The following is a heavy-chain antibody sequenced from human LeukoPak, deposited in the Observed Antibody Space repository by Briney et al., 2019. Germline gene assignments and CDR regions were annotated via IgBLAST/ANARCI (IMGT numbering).Heavy chain of an antibody. CDR1: GGTFSSYA. Sequence: GASVTVPCKASGGTFSSYAISWVRQAPGQGLEWMGGIIPIFGTANYAQKFQGRVTITADESTSTAYMELSSLRSEDTAVYYCASQKTTVMDHYYYYYGMDVWGQGTTVTVSS. D-gene: IGHD4-11*01. J-gene: IGHJ6*02. V-gene: IGHV1-69*13. CDR3: ASQKTTVMDHYYYYYGMDV. CDR2: IIPIFGTA.